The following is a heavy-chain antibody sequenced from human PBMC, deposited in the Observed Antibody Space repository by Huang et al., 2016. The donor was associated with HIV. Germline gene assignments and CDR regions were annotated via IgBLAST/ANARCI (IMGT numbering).Heavy chain of an antibody. CDR3: AKMTTVTTLRPPDY. J-gene: IGHJ4*02. V-gene: IGHV3-23*01. Sequence: EVQLLESGGGLVQPGGSLGLSCAGSGFSFRTDVMSWVRRVPVKGLVGVSGISGSGGTTYYADSVKGRFTISRDNSRDTLFLHLNSLRAEDTAIYYCAKMTTVTTLRPPDYWGQGTLVTVSS. CDR2: ISGSGGTT. CDR1: GFSFRTDV. D-gene: IGHD4-17*01.